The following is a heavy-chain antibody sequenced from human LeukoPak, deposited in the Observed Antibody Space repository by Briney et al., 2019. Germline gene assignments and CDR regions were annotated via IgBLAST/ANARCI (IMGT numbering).Heavy chain of an antibody. Sequence: VASVKVSCKASGGTFSSYAISWVRQAPGQGLEWMGWINPNSGGTNYAQKFQGRVTMTRDTSISTAYMELSRLRSDDTAVYYCARDLGYGDYYYGMDVWGQGTTVTVSS. D-gene: IGHD4-17*01. V-gene: IGHV1-2*02. CDR3: ARDLGYGDYYYGMDV. CDR2: INPNSGGT. J-gene: IGHJ6*02. CDR1: GGTFSSYA.